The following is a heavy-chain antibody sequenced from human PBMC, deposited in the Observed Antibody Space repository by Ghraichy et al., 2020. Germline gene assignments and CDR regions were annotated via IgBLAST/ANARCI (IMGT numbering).Heavy chain of an antibody. J-gene: IGHJ4*02. CDR3: ARERCTINSCYGPNFDY. CDR1: GYTFTSFG. Sequence: ASVKVSCKASGYTFTSFGISWVRQAPGQGLEWMGWISSYNGNTNYAQKFQGRITMTTDTSTSTGYLDLRSLRSDDTAVYYCARERCTINSCYGPNFDYWGQGTLVTVSS. V-gene: IGHV1-18*01. CDR2: ISSYNGNT. D-gene: IGHD2-2*01.